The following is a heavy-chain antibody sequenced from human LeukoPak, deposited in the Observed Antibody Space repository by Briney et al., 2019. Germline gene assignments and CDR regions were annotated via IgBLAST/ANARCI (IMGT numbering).Heavy chain of an antibody. CDR3: ARVGCSGGSCRVFDY. D-gene: IGHD2-15*01. Sequence: GGSLRLSCAASGFTVSSNYMSWVRRAPGKGLEWVSVIYSGGSTYYADSVKGRFTISRDNSKNTLYLQMNSLRAEDTAVYYCARVGCSGGSCRVFDYWGQGTLVTVSS. V-gene: IGHV3-53*01. CDR1: GFTVSSNY. CDR2: IYSGGST. J-gene: IGHJ4*02.